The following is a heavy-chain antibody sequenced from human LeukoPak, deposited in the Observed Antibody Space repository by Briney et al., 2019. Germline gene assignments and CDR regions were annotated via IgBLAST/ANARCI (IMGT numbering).Heavy chain of an antibody. CDR1: GGSISSGSYY. CDR2: IYTSGST. J-gene: IGHJ6*02. V-gene: IGHV4-61*02. D-gene: IGHD3-3*01. Sequence: SQTLSLTCTVSGGSISSGSYYWSWLRQPAGKGLEWIGRIYTSGSTNYNPSLKSRVTISVDTSKTQFSLKLSSVTAADTAVYYCARDGSITIFGVVTADGMDVWGQGTTVTVSS. CDR3: ARDGSITIFGVVTADGMDV.